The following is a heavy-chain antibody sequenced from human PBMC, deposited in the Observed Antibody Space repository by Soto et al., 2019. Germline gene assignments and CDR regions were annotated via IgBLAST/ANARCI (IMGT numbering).Heavy chain of an antibody. J-gene: IGHJ4*02. CDR3: AKRVTLFGEVKLSPDFDY. CDR2: ISYSGTTT. V-gene: IGHV3-23*01. D-gene: IGHD3-3*01. Sequence: EVQLLESGGGLVQPEGSLRLSCAASGFTFSSHAMNWVRQAPGKGLEWVSAISYSGTTTYYAESVKGRFTISRDNSKNTLYLQMNSLRVEDTAIYYCAKRVTLFGEVKLSPDFDYWGQGTLVTVSS. CDR1: GFTFSSHA.